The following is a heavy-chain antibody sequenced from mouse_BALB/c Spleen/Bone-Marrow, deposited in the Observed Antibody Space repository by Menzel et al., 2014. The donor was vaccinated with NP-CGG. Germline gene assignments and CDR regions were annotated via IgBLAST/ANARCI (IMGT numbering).Heavy chain of an antibody. V-gene: IGHV14-3*02. CDR3: ARGGTTATWYFDV. CDR1: GFNIKDTY. Sequence: VQLQQSGAELVKPGASVKLSCTASGFNIKDTYMHWVKQRPEQGLEWIGRIDPANGNTKYDPKFQGKATITADTSSNTAYLQLSGLTSEDTAVYYCARGGTTATWYFDVWGAGTTVTVSS. J-gene: IGHJ1*01. CDR2: IDPANGNT. D-gene: IGHD1-2*01.